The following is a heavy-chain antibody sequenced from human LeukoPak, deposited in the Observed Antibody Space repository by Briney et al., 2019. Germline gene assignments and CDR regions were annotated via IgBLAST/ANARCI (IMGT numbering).Heavy chain of an antibody. D-gene: IGHD3-22*01. CDR2: IYYSGST. V-gene: IGHV4-59*01. CDR1: GGSFSSYY. J-gene: IGHJ4*02. Sequence: PSETLSLTCAVYGGSFSSYYWSWIRQPPGKGLEWIGYIYYSGSTNYNPSLKSRVTISVDTSKNQFSLKLSSVTAADTAVYYCARCTYYYDSSGYVLYYFDYWGQGTLVTVSS. CDR3: ARCTYYYDSSGYVLYYFDY.